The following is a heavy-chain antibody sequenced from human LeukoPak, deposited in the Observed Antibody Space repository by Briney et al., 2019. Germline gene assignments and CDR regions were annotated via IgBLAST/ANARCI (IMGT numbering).Heavy chain of an antibody. CDR2: INHSGST. CDR1: GGSFSGYY. Sequence: SETLSLTCAVYGGSFSGYYWSWIRQPPGKGLEWIGEINHSGSTNYNPSLKSRVTISVDTSKNQFSLKLSSVTAADTAVYYCARVRGTYYYDSSFRGAFDIWGQGTMVTVSS. J-gene: IGHJ3*02. CDR3: ARVRGTYYYDSSFRGAFDI. V-gene: IGHV4-34*01. D-gene: IGHD3-22*01.